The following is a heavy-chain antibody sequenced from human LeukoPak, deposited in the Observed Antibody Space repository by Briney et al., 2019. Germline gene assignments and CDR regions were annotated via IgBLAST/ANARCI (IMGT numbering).Heavy chain of an antibody. J-gene: IGHJ6*03. CDR3: AREVEGGYNWKIRDRYMDV. CDR2: INHSGST. D-gene: IGHD1-20*01. Sequence: SETLSLTCAVYGGSFSGYYWSWIRQPPGKGLEWIGEINHSGSTNYNPSLKSRVTISVDTSKNQFSLKLSSVTAADTAVYYCAREVEGGYNWKIRDRYMDVWGKGTTVTVSS. CDR1: GGSFSGYY. V-gene: IGHV4-34*01.